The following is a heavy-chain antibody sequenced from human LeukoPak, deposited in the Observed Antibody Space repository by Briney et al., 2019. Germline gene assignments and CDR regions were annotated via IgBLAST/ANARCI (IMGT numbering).Heavy chain of an antibody. J-gene: IGHJ4*02. D-gene: IGHD6-19*01. CDR1: GGSISSGGYY. V-gene: IGHV4-31*03. CDR3: ARSSVAGTLGFDY. CDR2: IYYSGST. Sequence: KPSETLSPTCTVSGGSISSGGYYWSWIRQHPGKGLEWIGYIYYSGSTYYNPSLKSRVTISVDTSKNQFSLKLSSVTAADTAVYYCARSSVAGTLGFDYWGQGTLVTVSS.